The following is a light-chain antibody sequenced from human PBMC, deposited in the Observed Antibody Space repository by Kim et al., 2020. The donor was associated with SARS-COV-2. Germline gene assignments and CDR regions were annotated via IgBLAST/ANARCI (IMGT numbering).Light chain of an antibody. V-gene: IGKV1-16*02. Sequence: ASVGDSVTITCRASQDIGKSLAWFHQRPGKAPKSLIYRASNLYSGVPSKFSGSGSGTDFTLTISSLQPEDFATYYCQLYRSYPFTFGGGTKVDIK. CDR1: QDIGKS. J-gene: IGKJ4*01. CDR3: QLYRSYPFT. CDR2: RAS.